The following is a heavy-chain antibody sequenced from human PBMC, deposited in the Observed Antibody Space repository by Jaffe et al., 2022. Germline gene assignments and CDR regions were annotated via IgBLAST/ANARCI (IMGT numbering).Heavy chain of an antibody. CDR1: GGSVSSGSYY. CDR3: ARFEYSSSSSVHRVFDY. V-gene: IGHV4-61*01. D-gene: IGHD6-6*01. CDR2: IYYSGST. Sequence: QVQLQESGPGLVKPSETLSLTCTVSGGSVSSGSYYWSWIRQPPGKGLEWIGYIYYSGSTNYNPSLKSRVTISVDTSKNQFSLKLSSVTAADTAVYYCARFEYSSSSSVHRVFDYWGQGTLVTVSS. J-gene: IGHJ4*02.